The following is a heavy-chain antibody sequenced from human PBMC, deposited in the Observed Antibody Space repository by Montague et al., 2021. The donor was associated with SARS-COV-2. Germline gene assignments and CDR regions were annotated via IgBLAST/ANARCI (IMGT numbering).Heavy chain of an antibody. Sequence: PALVKPTQTLTLTCTFSGFSLNTSGMCVSWIRQPPGKALEWLALIDWDEDQYYSTSLKTRLTISKDTSTNQVVLTMTNMDPIDTATYYCARSYGDYRDSYFDYGGQGTLVTVSS. CDR1: GFSLNTSGMC. V-gene: IGHV2-70*01. CDR3: ARSYGDYRDSYFDY. J-gene: IGHJ4*02. CDR2: IDWDEDQ. D-gene: IGHD4-17*01.